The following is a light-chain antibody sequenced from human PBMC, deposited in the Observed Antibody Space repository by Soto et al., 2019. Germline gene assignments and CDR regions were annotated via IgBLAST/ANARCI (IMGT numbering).Light chain of an antibody. CDR1: RTDIGGYNY. CDR2: EVT. J-gene: IGLJ3*02. V-gene: IGLV2-23*02. CDR3: CSYAGSSNWV. Sequence: QSVLTQPASVSGSLGQSITISCTGTRTDIGGYNYVSWYQQRPGKAPKLMIFEVTKRPSGVSNRFSASKSGNTASLTISGVQTEDEADYYCCSYAGSSNWVFGGGTKLTVL.